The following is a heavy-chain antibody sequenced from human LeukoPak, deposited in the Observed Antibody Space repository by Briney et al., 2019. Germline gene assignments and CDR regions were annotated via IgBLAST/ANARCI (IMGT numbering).Heavy chain of an antibody. J-gene: IGHJ4*02. CDR3: ARDMVPFLRGLNPPDY. CDR2: ISAYNGNT. Sequence: ASVTVSCKASGYTFTSYGISWVRQAPGQGLAWMGWISAYNGNTNYAQKAQGRVTITTDTPTSTAYMELRSLRSDDTATYYCARDMVPFLRGLNPPDYWGQGTLVTVSS. CDR1: GYTFTSYG. D-gene: IGHD3-10*01. V-gene: IGHV1-18*01.